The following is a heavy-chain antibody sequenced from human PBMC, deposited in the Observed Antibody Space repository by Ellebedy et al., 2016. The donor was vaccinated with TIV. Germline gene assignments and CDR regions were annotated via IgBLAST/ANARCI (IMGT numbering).Heavy chain of an antibody. D-gene: IGHD2/OR15-2a*01. CDR3: ARETFNDVDLDLWGLFDI. Sequence: GESLRLSCAVSGFGVSANYLSWVRQAPGKGLEWVSVIFIDSTTYYADSVKGRFTISRDTSENTLYIQMNSLRAEDTAVYYCARETFNDVDLDLWGLFDIWGQGTMVTVSS. V-gene: IGHV3-66*01. J-gene: IGHJ3*02. CDR2: IFIDSTT. CDR1: GFGVSANY.